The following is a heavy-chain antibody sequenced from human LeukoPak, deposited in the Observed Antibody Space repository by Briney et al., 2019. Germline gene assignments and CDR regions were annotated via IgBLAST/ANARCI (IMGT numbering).Heavy chain of an antibody. D-gene: IGHD3-9*01. CDR1: GYNFATYW. CDR2: IYPGDSDT. CDR3: AKLGGYDILTGDAFDI. J-gene: IGHJ3*02. Sequence: GESLMISCKGSGYNFATYWIVWVRQMPGKGLEWMGVIYPGDSDTRYSPSFQGQVTISADKSITTAYLQWSSLKASDTAMYYCAKLGGYDILTGDAFDIWGQGTMVTVSS. V-gene: IGHV5-51*01.